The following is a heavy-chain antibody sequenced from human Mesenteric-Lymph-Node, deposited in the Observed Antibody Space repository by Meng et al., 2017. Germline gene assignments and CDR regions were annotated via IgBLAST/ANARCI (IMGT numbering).Heavy chain of an antibody. D-gene: IGHD3-16*01. J-gene: IGHJ5*02. CDR1: GFTFTDYA. CDR2: VSHDGNSG. Sequence: QGQLVESGGGVVQPGGSLRLSCAASGFTFTDYAMHWVRQAPGKGLEWVAIVSHDGNSGCYADSVKGRFSIYRDNFRNTQYLQMKSVRHEETAVYYCARDKSHYDGRSGWCDPWGQGTLVTVSS. V-gene: IGHV3-30-3*01. CDR3: ARDKSHYDGRSGWCDP.